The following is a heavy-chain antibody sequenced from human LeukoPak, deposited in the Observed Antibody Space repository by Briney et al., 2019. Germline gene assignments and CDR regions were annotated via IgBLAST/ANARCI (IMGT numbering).Heavy chain of an antibody. D-gene: IGHD6-25*01. CDR3: AGEGGGSVWYFDL. CDR1: GHSFTTYG. J-gene: IGHJ2*01. Sequence: ASVKVSCKASGHSFTTYGISWVRQAPGQGLEWMGWIAANTGNTLFAQKFQDRLTMTIDTSMSTAYMELSSLTSDDTAVYCCAGEGGGSVWYFDLWGRGTLVTVSS. CDR2: IAANTGNT. V-gene: IGHV1-18*01.